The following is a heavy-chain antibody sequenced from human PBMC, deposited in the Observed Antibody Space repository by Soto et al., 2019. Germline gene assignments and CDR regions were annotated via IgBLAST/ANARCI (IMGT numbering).Heavy chain of an antibody. CDR1: VFTFSNCA. V-gene: IGHV3-23*01. CDR2: ISGRGGST. D-gene: IGHD5-12*01. Sequence: PGESLKIACSASVFTFSNCAMSWVRQAPGKGLEWVSTISGRGGSTYYADSVKGRLTISRDNSKNTLFLQMNSLRAEDTAVYYCAKRFYREEDGYNFFDSWGQGTLVTVSS. J-gene: IGHJ4*02. CDR3: AKRFYREEDGYNFFDS.